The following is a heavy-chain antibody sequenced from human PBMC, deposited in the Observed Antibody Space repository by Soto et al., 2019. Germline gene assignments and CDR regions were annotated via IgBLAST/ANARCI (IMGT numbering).Heavy chain of an antibody. CDR3: ARDWDSGYDLVY. V-gene: IGHV4-61*08. Sequence: XETLSLTCTVSGVSVSSGAYYWSWIGQPPGKGLEWIGYMYHSGSTNYNPSLKSRVTISVDTSKNQFSLKLSSVTAADTAIYFCARDWDSGYDLVYWGPGTLVTVSS. CDR2: MYHSGST. J-gene: IGHJ4*02. CDR1: GVSVSSGAYY. D-gene: IGHD5-12*01.